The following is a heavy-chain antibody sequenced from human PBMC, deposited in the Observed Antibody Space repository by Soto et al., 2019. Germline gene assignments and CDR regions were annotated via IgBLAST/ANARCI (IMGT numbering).Heavy chain of an antibody. Sequence: SETLSLLCTVSGGSISSGGYYWSWIRQHPGKGLEWIGYIYHSGSTYYNPSLKSRVTISVDTSKNQFSLKLSSVTAADTAVYYCARVFSDSSSFFDPWGQGTLVTVSS. CDR1: GGSISSGGYY. CDR2: IYHSGST. CDR3: ARVFSDSSSFFDP. J-gene: IGHJ5*02. D-gene: IGHD6-13*01. V-gene: IGHV4-31*03.